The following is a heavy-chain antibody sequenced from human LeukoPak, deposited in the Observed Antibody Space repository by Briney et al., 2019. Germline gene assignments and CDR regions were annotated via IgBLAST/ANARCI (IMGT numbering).Heavy chain of an antibody. CDR2: ISWNSGSI. V-gene: IGHV3-9*01. CDR3: AKDIEAYSGSYDY. Sequence: ALRLSLAASGFTFDDYAIHWVRPAPGKGLEWGSGISWNSGSIGYADSVKGRFTISRDNAKNSLYLQMNSLRAEDTALYYCAKDIEAYSGSYDYWGQGTLVTVSS. J-gene: IGHJ4*02. CDR1: GFTFDDYA. D-gene: IGHD1-26*01.